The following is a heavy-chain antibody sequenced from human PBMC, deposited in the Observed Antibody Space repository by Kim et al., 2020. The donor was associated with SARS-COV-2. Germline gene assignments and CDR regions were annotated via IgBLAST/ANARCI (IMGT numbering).Heavy chain of an antibody. J-gene: IGHJ4*02. V-gene: IGHV3-48*04. CDR3: ARAVMVRGRGDL. Sequence: GGSLRLSCVGSGFKFSTYAMHWVRQAPGKGLEWVSCLSSSSRAISYADAVKGRSTISSDNANTPVELQMSSMRAENTAIYYCARAVMVRGRGDLWGQGTL. CDR1: GFKFSTYA. D-gene: IGHD3-10*01. CDR2: LSSSSRAI.